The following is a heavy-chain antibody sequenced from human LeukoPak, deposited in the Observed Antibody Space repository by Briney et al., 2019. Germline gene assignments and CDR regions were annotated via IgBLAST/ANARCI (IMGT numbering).Heavy chain of an antibody. J-gene: IGHJ6*02. CDR3: ARDSCSGGSCYGFYYYGMDV. Sequence: SVKVSCKASGYTFTGYYMHWVRQAPGQGLEWMGRIIPILGIANYAQKSQGRVTITADKSTSTAYMELSSLRSEDTAVYYCARDSCSGGSCYGFYYYGMDVWGQGTTVTVSS. CDR1: GYTFTGYY. CDR2: IIPILGIA. D-gene: IGHD2-15*01. V-gene: IGHV1-69*04.